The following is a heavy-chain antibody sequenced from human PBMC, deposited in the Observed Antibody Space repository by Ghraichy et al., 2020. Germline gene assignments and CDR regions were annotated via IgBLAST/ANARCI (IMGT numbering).Heavy chain of an antibody. CDR2: IRGSGGTT. V-gene: IGHV3-23*01. J-gene: IGHJ6*03. CDR1: GFTFSTYA. CDR3: AKGRSWLVSYDMDV. D-gene: IGHD6-19*01. Sequence: GGSLRLSCTTSGFTFSTYAMSWVRQAPGKGLEWVSAIRGSGGTTYYADSVKGRFTISRDNSKNTLYLQMNSLRAEDTALFYCAKGRSWLVSYDMDVWGRGTTVTVSS.